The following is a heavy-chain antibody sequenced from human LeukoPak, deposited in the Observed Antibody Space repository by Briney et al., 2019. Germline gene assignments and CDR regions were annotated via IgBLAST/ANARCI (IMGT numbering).Heavy chain of an antibody. CDR2: INPNSGGT. CDR3: AREVFAGLGLRYFDWLLSPRYYFDY. D-gene: IGHD3-9*01. V-gene: IGHV1-2*02. CDR1: GYTFTGYY. Sequence: ASVKVSCKASGYTFTGYYMHWVRQAPGQGLEWMGWINPNSGGTNYAQKFQGRVTMTRDTSISTAYMELSRLRSDDTAVYYCAREVFAGLGLRYFDWLLSPRYYFDYWGQGTLVTVSS. J-gene: IGHJ4*02.